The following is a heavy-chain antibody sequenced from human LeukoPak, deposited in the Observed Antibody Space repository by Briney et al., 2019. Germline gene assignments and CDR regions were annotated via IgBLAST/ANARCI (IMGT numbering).Heavy chain of an antibody. V-gene: IGHV4-34*01. CDR2: INHSGST. CDR3: ARGRSSMVRGYYYYYMDV. J-gene: IGHJ6*03. CDR1: GGSFSGYY. Sequence: SETLSLTCAVYGGSFSGYYWSWIRQPPGKGLEWIGEINHSGSTNYNPSLKSRVTISVDTSKNQFSLKLSSVTAADTAVYYCARGRSSMVRGYYYYYMDVWGKGTTVTISS. D-gene: IGHD3-10*01.